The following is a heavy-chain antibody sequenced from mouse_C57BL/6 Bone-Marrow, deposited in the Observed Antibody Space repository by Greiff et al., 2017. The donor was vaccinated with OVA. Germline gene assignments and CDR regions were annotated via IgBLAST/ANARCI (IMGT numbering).Heavy chain of an antibody. Sequence: FQLQQSGPELVKPGASVKIPCKASGYTFTDYNMDWVKQSHGKSLEWIGDINPNNGGTIYNQKFKGKATLTVDKSSSTAYMELRSLTSEDTAVYYGARSEAWFAYWGQGTLVTVSA. CDR2: INPNNGGT. CDR3: ARSEAWFAY. V-gene: IGHV1-18*01. CDR1: GYTFTDYN. J-gene: IGHJ3*01.